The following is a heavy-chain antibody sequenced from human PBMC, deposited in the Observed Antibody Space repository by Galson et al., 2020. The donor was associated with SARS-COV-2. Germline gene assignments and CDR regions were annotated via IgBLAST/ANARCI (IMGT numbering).Heavy chain of an antibody. V-gene: IGHV3-33*01. Sequence: QIGESLQIPCAASGLSLSISGMHWVRQAPGKGLEWVAVIWYDGSNRNYADSVKGRFTISRDNSKNTLYLQMNSLRAEDTAVYYCARIARSGDSNDYSYGMDVWGQGTTVTVS. D-gene: IGHD3-22*01. J-gene: IGHJ6*02. CDR3: ARIARSGDSNDYSYGMDV. CDR1: GLSLSISG. CDR2: IWYDGSNR.